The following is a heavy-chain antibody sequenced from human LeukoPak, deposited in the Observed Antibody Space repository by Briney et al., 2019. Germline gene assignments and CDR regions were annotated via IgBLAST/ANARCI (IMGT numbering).Heavy chain of an antibody. Sequence: PGGSLRLSCAASGFTFSIYAMNWVRQAPGEGPEWVSSISGSGGEVRYADSVKGRFTISRDNAKNSLYLQMNSLRAEDTAVYYCARDVSYCSGGSCYLGYYGMDVWGQGTTVTVSS. CDR2: ISGSGGEV. D-gene: IGHD2-15*01. J-gene: IGHJ6*02. CDR1: GFTFSIYA. CDR3: ARDVSYCSGGSCYLGYYGMDV. V-gene: IGHV3-21*01.